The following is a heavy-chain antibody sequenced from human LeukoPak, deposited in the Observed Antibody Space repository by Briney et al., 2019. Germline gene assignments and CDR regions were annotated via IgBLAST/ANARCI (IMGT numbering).Heavy chain of an antibody. CDR1: GFTFSNNW. D-gene: IGHD1-14*01. Sequence: GGSLRLSCEASGFTFSNNWMTWVRQAPGKGLEWVANIKQDGTKTYYVDSVKGRFTISSDNAKNSVYLQMNSLRAEDTAVYFCAKDNPLPLWGQGTLVSVSS. CDR2: IKQDGTKT. J-gene: IGHJ4*02. CDR3: AKDNPLPL. V-gene: IGHV3-7*04.